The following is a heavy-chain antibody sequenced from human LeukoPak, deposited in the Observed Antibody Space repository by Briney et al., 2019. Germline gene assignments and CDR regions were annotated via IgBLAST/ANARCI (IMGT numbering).Heavy chain of an antibody. CDR3: ARPLSNYGWFDP. J-gene: IGHJ5*02. V-gene: IGHV3-33*03. Sequence: GRSLRLSCTASGFTFSSYGMHWVRQAPGKGLEWVAVIWNDGSNKYYADSVKGRFTISKDNSKNTVYLQMNSLRAEDTAVYYCARPLSNYGWFDPWGQGTLVTVSS. CDR2: IWNDGSNK. CDR1: GFTFSSYG. D-gene: IGHD4-11*01.